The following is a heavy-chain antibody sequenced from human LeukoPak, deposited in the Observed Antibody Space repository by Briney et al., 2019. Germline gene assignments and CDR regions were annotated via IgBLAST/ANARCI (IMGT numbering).Heavy chain of an antibody. CDR3: ARGRTPAGPGAFDI. CDR1: GGSFSGYY. J-gene: IGHJ3*02. CDR2: INHSGST. V-gene: IGHV4-34*01. Sequence: SETLSLTCAVYGGSFSGYYWSWIRQPPGKGLEWIGEINHSGSTNYNPSLKSRVTISVDTSKNQFSLKLSSVTAAGTAVYYCARGRTPAGPGAFDIWGQGTMVTVSS. D-gene: IGHD2-2*01.